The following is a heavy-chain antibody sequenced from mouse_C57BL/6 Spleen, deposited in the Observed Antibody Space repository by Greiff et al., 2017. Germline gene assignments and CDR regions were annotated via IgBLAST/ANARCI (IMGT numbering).Heavy chain of an antibody. V-gene: IGHV1-53*01. CDR1: GHTFTSYW. Sequence: QVQLQQPGTELVKPGASVKLSCKASGHTFTSYWMHWVKQRPGQGLEWIGNINPSNGGTNYNEKFKSKATLTVDKSSSTAYMQLSSLTSEDSAVYYCARERITTVVATRAWVAYWGQGTLVTVSA. D-gene: IGHD1-1*01. CDR2: INPSNGGT. J-gene: IGHJ3*01. CDR3: ARERITTVVATRAWVAY.